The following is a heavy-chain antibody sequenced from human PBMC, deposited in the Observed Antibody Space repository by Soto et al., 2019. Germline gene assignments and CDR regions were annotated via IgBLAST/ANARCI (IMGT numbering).Heavy chain of an antibody. CDR2: ISGSGGST. J-gene: IGHJ3*02. CDR1: GFTFSSYA. D-gene: IGHD3-9*01. CDR3: AKDRFDWEEEGDAFDI. V-gene: IGHV3-23*01. Sequence: EVPLLESGGGLVQPGGSLRLSCAASGFTFSSYAMSWVRQAPGKGLEWVSAISGSGGSTYYADSVKGRFTISRDNSKNTLYLQMNSLRAEDTAVYYCAKDRFDWEEEGDAFDIWGQGTMVTVSS.